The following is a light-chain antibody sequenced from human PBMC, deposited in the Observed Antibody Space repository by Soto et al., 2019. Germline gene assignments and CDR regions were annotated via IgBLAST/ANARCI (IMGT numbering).Light chain of an antibody. J-gene: IGKJ1*01. Sequence: EIVMTQSPATLSVSLGERATLSCRASQTVTSNLAWYQQKPGQAPRLLIYGASTRATSIPARFSGSGSGTEFTLTIGSLQSEDFAVYYCQQYNNWPRTFGQGTKVDI. CDR2: GAS. V-gene: IGKV3-15*01. CDR1: QTVTSN. CDR3: QQYNNWPRT.